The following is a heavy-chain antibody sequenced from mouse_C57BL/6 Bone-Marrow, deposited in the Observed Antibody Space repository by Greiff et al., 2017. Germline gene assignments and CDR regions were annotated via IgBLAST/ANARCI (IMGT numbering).Heavy chain of an antibody. D-gene: IGHD2-3*01. CDR3: ASRVEDDGYQFAY. J-gene: IGHJ3*01. CDR2: IYPGSGST. CDR1: GYTFTSYW. Sequence: QVQLQQPGAELVKPGASVKMSCKASGYTFTSYWITWVKQRPGQGLEWIGDIYPGSGSTNYNEKFKSKATLTVDTSSSTAYMQLSSLTSEDSAVYYCASRVEDDGYQFAYWGQGTLVTVSA. V-gene: IGHV1-55*01.